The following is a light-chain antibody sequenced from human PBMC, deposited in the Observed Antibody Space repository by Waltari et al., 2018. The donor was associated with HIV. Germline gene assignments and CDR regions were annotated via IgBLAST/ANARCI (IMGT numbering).Light chain of an antibody. J-gene: IGLJ3*02. CDR1: SSNIGAGYD. V-gene: IGLV1-40*01. CDR3: QSYDSSLSNWV. CDR2: GNS. Sequence: QSVLTQPPSVSGAPGQRVTISCTGSSSNIGAGYDVPWYQQLPGTAPKLLIYGNSNRPSGVPDRVSGSKSGAAASLAITGLQPDDETDYYCQSYDSSLSNWVFGGGTKLTVL.